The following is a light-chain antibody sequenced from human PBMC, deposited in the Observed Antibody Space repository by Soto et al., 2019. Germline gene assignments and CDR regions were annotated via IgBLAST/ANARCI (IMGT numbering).Light chain of an antibody. Sequence: EIGLAQSACTRSLSPGERAPRSCRASEIVAGYLAWYQQKPGLPPRLLIYETSNRVIGLPNRFTGSGSGTDFTLTISSLEPEDSGVYYCQQRWRWPSNTFGQGTRLEIK. CDR1: EIVAGY. V-gene: IGKV3-11*01. CDR3: QQRWRWPSNT. J-gene: IGKJ5*01. CDR2: ETS.